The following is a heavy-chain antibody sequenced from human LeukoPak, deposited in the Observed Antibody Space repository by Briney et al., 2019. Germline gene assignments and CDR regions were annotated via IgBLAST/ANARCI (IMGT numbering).Heavy chain of an antibody. J-gene: IGHJ4*02. V-gene: IGHV4-34*01. D-gene: IGHD3-22*01. CDR1: SGSFSGYY. CDR3: ARGVSRYYDSSGYYYPFWNY. Sequence: PSETLSLTCAVYSGSFSGYYWSWIRQPPGKGLEWIGEINHSGSTNYNPSLKSRVTISVDTSKNQFSLSLSSVTAADTAVYYCARGVSRYYDSSGYYYPFWNYWGQGTLVTVSS. CDR2: INHSGST.